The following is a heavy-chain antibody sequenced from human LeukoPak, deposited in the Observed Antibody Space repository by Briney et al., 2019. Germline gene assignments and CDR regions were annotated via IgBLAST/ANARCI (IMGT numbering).Heavy chain of an antibody. Sequence: ASVKVSCKASGYTFTSYGISWVRQAPGQGLEWMGWISAYNGNTNYAQKLQGRVTMTTDTSTSTAYMELRSLRSDDKAVYYCARDPLNSSGWSYYYYYGMDVWGQGTTVTVSS. D-gene: IGHD6-19*01. CDR3: ARDPLNSSGWSYYYYYGMDV. CDR2: ISAYNGNT. V-gene: IGHV1-18*01. CDR1: GYTFTSYG. J-gene: IGHJ6*02.